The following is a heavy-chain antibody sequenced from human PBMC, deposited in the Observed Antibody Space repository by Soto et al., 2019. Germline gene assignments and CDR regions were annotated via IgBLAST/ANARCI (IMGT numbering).Heavy chain of an antibody. CDR2: IEGKAYGGTT. V-gene: IGHV3-49*04. J-gene: IGHJ5*02. CDR1: GFTFGDSN. CDR3: ARSRYCTGSWSYYCGRDIDA. D-gene: IGHD3-10*01. Sequence: PGGSLSLSCAASGFTFGDSNRNWVRQAPGKGLEWVGLIEGKAYGGTTEYAASVIGRFSISRDDSKSVAYLQMNSLKTEDPAVYYCARSRYCTGSWSYYCGRDIDAWAQGTPVTVSS.